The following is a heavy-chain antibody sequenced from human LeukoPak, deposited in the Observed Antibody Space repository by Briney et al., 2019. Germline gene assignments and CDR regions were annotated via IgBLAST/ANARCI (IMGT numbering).Heavy chain of an antibody. J-gene: IGHJ6*02. V-gene: IGHV4-4*02. CDR2: IYHSGST. Sequence: SWTLSLTCAVSGGSISSSNWWSWVRQPPGKGLEWIVEIYHSGSTDYNPSLKSRVTISVDKSKNQFSLKLSSVTAADTAVYYCARGEIVVVTATKAYYYYYGMDVWGQGTTVTVSS. CDR3: ARGEIVVVTATKAYYYYYGMDV. CDR1: GGSISSSNW. D-gene: IGHD2-21*02.